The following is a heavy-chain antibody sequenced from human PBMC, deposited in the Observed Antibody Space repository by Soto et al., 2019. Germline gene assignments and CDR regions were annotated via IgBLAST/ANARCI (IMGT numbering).Heavy chain of an antibody. CDR2: IYYSGST. Sequence: SDTLSLTPTPSGGSISTSRYYWGWIRQPPGKGLEWIGSIYYSGSTYYNPSLKSRVTISVDTSKNQFSLKLSSVTAADTAVYYCARRVVVVLAAEVPGDHWGQGTLVTVSS. CDR3: ARRVVVVLAAEVPGDH. J-gene: IGHJ5*02. D-gene: IGHD2-15*01. V-gene: IGHV4-39*01. CDR1: GGSISTSRYY.